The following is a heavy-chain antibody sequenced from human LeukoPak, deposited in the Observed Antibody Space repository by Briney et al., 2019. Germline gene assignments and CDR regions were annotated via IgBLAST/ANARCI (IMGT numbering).Heavy chain of an antibody. CDR1: GGSFSGHY. Sequence: PSETLSLTCAVYGGSFSGHYWSCIRQPPGKGLEWIGEIDRSGSTNYNPSLKSRVTISLDTSKNQFSLNLTSVTAADTAVYYCHMVRGGGYFDYWGQGTLVTVSS. V-gene: IGHV4-34*01. CDR2: IDRSGST. J-gene: IGHJ4*02. D-gene: IGHD3-10*01. CDR3: HMVRGGGYFDY.